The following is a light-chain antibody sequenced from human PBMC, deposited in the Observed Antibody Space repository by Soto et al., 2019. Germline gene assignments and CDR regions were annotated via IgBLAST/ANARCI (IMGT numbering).Light chain of an antibody. CDR2: GAS. V-gene: IGKV3-20*01. CDR3: QQYGSSPWT. Sequence: EIGLTHSPGTLSLSPGERATLSCRASQSVSSSYLAWYQQKPGQAPRLLIYGASSRATGIPDRFSGSGSGTDFTLTISRLEPEDFAVYYCQQYGSSPWTVGLGTKVEIK. CDR1: QSVSSSY. J-gene: IGKJ1*01.